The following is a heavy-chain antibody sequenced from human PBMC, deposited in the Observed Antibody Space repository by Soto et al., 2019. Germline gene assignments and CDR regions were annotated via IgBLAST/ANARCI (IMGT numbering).Heavy chain of an antibody. Sequence: QLQLQESGSGLVKPSQTLSLTCAVSVGSISSGGYSWSWIRQPPVKGLEWIGYIYHSGSTYYNPSLKSRVNMSVDRSKNYFSLKLGLVTAAETVVYYCARVEGYYDSSGYYVEYFQHWGQGTLVTVSS. D-gene: IGHD3-22*01. V-gene: IGHV4-30-2*01. J-gene: IGHJ1*01. CDR2: IYHSGST. CDR1: VGSISSGGYS. CDR3: ARVEGYYDSSGYYVEYFQH.